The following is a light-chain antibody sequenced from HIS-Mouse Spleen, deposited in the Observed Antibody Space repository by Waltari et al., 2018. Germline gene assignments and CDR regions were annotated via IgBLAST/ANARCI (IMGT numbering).Light chain of an antibody. CDR2: EDS. Sequence: SYELTQPPSVSVSPGQTARITCSGDALPKKYAYWYQQKSGQAPVLVIYEDSKRPSGIPERFSGSSSGTMATLTIRVAQVEDEADYYCYSTDSSGNHRVFGGGTKLTVL. J-gene: IGLJ2*01. CDR1: ALPKKY. CDR3: YSTDSSGNHRV. V-gene: IGLV3-10*01.